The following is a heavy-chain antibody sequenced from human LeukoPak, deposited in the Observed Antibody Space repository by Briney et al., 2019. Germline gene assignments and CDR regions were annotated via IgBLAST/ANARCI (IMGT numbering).Heavy chain of an antibody. Sequence: SETLSLTCTVSGGSISSYYWSWIRQPPGKGLEWIGYIYYSGSTNYNPSLRSRVTISVDTSKNQFSLKLSSVTAADSAVYYCARQAVGATRFDYWGQGTLVTVSS. V-gene: IGHV4-59*08. D-gene: IGHD3-16*01. CDR1: GGSISSYY. CDR3: ARQAVGATRFDY. CDR2: IYYSGST. J-gene: IGHJ4*02.